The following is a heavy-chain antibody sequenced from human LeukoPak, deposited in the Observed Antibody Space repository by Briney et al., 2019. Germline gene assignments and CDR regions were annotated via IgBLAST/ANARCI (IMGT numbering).Heavy chain of an antibody. CDR1: GYSFTSYW. Sequence: GESLKISCKASGYSFTSYWIGWVRQMPGKGLEWMGIIDPSDSETRYTPSFQGTVTISVDKSLTTAYLQWNSLKASDTAMYYCARQTAMGRSGDYWGQGTLVTVSS. CDR2: IDPSDSET. J-gene: IGHJ4*02. CDR3: ARQTAMGRSGDY. V-gene: IGHV5-51*01. D-gene: IGHD5-18*01.